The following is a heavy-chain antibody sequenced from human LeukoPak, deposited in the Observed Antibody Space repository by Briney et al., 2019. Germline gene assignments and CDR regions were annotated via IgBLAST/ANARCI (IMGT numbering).Heavy chain of an antibody. CDR3: ARENRYDYVWGSYRRRPLFDY. D-gene: IGHD3-16*02. J-gene: IGHJ4*02. CDR1: GGSISTSNW. CDR2: IYHSGST. Sequence: KPSETLSLTCAVSGGSISTSNWWSWVRQPPGKGLEWIGEIYHSGSTNYNPSLKSRVTISVDTSKNQFSLKLSSVTAADTAVYYCARENRYDYVWGSYRRRPLFDYWGQGTLVTVSS. V-gene: IGHV4-4*02.